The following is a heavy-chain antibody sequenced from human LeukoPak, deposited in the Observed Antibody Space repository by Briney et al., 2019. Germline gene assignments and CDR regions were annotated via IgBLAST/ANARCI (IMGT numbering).Heavy chain of an antibody. J-gene: IGHJ4*02. D-gene: IGHD3-22*01. CDR1: GFTFSSYS. V-gene: IGHV3-48*01. CDR2: ISSSSSTI. Sequence: PGGSLRLSCAASGFTFSSYSMNWVRQAPGKGLEWVSYISSSSSTIYYADSVKGRFTISRDNAKNSLYLQMNSLRAEDTAVYYCARDDSSGYRTIGYWGQGTLVTVSS. CDR3: ARDDSSGYRTIGY.